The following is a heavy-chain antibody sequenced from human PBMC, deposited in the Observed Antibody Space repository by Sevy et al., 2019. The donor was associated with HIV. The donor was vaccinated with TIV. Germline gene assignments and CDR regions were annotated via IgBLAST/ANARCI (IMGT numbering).Heavy chain of an antibody. CDR1: GFTFSSYA. V-gene: IGHV3-30-3*01. CDR3: ARENPPRDYDFWSGYYRRVEKFDY. J-gene: IGHJ4*02. D-gene: IGHD3-3*01. CDR2: ISYDGSNK. Sequence: GGSPRLSCAASGFTFSSYAMHWVRQAPGKGLEWVAVISYDGSNKYYADSVKGRFTISRDNSKNTLYLQMNSLRAEDTAVYYCARENPPRDYDFWSGYYRRVEKFDYWGQGTLVTVSS.